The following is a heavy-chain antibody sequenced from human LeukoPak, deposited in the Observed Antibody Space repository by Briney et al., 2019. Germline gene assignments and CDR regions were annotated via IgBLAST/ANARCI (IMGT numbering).Heavy chain of an antibody. CDR3: ARVDTVMAYYFDL. J-gene: IGHJ4*02. CDR2: IYSGGTT. D-gene: IGHD5-18*01. CDR1: GFTYSHYW. V-gene: IGHV3-53*04. Sequence: GGSLRLSCAASGFTYSHYWMHWVRQAPGKGLEWVSTIYSGGTTYYADSVMGRFTISRHNSRNTLYLQMNSLRAEDTAVYYCARVDTVMAYYFDLWGQGTLVTVSS.